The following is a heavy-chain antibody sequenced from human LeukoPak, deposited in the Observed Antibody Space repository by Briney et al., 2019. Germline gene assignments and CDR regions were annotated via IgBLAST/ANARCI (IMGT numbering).Heavy chain of an antibody. Sequence: PGGSLRLSCAASGFTFSSYAMSWVRQAPGKGLEWVSAISGSGGSTYYADSVKGRFTISRDNSKNTLYLQMSSLRAEDTAVYYCAKDRCSGGSCYIYWGQGTLVTVAS. V-gene: IGHV3-23*01. J-gene: IGHJ4*02. D-gene: IGHD2-15*01. CDR2: ISGSGGST. CDR3: AKDRCSGGSCYIY. CDR1: GFTFSSYA.